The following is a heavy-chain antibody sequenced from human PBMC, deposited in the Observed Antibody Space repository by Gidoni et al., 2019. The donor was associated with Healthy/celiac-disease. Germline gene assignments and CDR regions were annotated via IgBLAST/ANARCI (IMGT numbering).Heavy chain of an antibody. CDR1: GYTFTSYA. J-gene: IGHJ4*02. D-gene: IGHD4-17*01. CDR2: INAGNGNT. Sequence: QVQLVQSGAEVKKPGASVKVSCKASGYTFTSYAMHWVRQAPGQRLEWMGWINAGNGNTKYSQKFQGRVTITRDTSASTAYMELSSLRSEDTAVYYCARDPGGDYVGGYFDYWAREPWSPSPQ. CDR3: ARDPGGDYVGGYFDY. V-gene: IGHV1-3*01.